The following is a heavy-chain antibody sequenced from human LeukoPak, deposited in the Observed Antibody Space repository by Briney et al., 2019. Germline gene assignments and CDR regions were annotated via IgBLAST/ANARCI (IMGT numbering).Heavy chain of an antibody. CDR3: ARGFRWFGEFSTNFDY. Sequence: QPGGSLRLSCAASGFTFSSYGMSWVRQAPGKGLEWVSAISGSGGSTYYADSVKGRFTISRDKSKNTLYLQMNSLRAEDTAVYYCARGFRWFGEFSTNFDYWGQGTLVTVSS. V-gene: IGHV3-23*01. CDR1: GFTFSSYG. D-gene: IGHD3-10*01. J-gene: IGHJ4*02. CDR2: ISGSGGST.